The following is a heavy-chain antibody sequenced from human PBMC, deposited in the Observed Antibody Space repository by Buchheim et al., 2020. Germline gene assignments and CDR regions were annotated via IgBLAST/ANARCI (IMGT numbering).Heavy chain of an antibody. J-gene: IGHJ6*03. CDR2: INHSGRT. D-gene: IGHD4-17*01. CDR3: ARCHGDYYYYYYIDV. Sequence: QVQLQQWGAGLLKPSETLSLTCAVYGGSFSGYYWSWIRQPPGKGLEWIGEINHSGRTNYNPSLKSRVTISVDTSKNQFSLKLSSVTAADTAVYYCARCHGDYYYYYYIDVWGKGTT. CDR1: GGSFSGYY. V-gene: IGHV4-34*01.